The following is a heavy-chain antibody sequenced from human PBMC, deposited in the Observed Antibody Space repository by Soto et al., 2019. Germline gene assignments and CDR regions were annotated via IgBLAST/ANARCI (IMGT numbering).Heavy chain of an antibody. CDR1: GGTFSSYA. D-gene: IGHD2-8*02. V-gene: IGHV1-69*01. CDR3: ARVLGKRRRWWWVGWFDP. CDR2: IIPIFGTA. J-gene: IGHJ5*02. Sequence: QVQLVQSGAEVKKPGSSVKVSCKASGGTFSSYAISWVRQAPGQGLEWMGGIIPIFGTANYAQKFQGRVTITADESTSTAYMTMSSMRSEDTAVYYCARVLGKRRRWWWVGWFDPWGQGTLVTVSS.